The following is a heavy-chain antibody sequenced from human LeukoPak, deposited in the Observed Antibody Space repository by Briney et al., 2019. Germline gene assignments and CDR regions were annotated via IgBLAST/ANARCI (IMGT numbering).Heavy chain of an antibody. J-gene: IGHJ4*02. CDR2: ISYDGSNK. V-gene: IGHV3-30*19. Sequence: PGGSLRLSCAASGFTFSSYGMHWVRQAPGKGLEWVAVISYDGSNKYYADSVKGRFTISRDNSKNTLYLQMNSLRAEDTAVYYCARGPSGYSYGYGYWGQGTLVTVSS. CDR3: ARGPSGYSYGYGY. D-gene: IGHD5-18*01. CDR1: GFTFSSYG.